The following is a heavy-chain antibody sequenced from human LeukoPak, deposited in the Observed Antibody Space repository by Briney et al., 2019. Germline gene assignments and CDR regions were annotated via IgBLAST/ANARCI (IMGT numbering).Heavy chain of an antibody. V-gene: IGHV1-46*01. D-gene: IGHD6-13*01. CDR2: INPSGGST. Sequence: GASVKVSCKASGYTFTSYYMHWVRQAPGQGLEWMGLINPSGGSTSYAQKFQGRVTMTRDMSTSTVYMELSSLRSEDTAVYYCARGPGSSWPSYYYYYMDVWGKGTTVTVSS. CDR1: GYTFTSYY. J-gene: IGHJ6*03. CDR3: ARGPGSSWPSYYYYYMDV.